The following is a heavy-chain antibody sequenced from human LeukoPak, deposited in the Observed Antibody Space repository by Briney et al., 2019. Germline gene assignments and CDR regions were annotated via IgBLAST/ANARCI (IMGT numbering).Heavy chain of an antibody. CDR3: ATGGPWDLLKY. J-gene: IGHJ4*02. V-gene: IGHV1-24*01. CDR1: GDTLTELS. CDR2: FDPEHGEM. D-gene: IGHD3-9*01. Sequence: ASVTVSFKVSGDTLTELSTHGVRQAPGKGVEGMGGFDPEHGEMIYAQKLQGRVTMTEDRSTDTAYMELSSLRSEDTAVYYCATGGPWDLLKYWGQGTLVTVSS.